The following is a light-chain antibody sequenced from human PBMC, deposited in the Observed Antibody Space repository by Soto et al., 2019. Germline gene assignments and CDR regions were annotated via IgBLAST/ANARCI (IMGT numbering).Light chain of an antibody. J-gene: IGKJ1*01. CDR1: QSVSSY. CDR3: QQYGSSPWT. V-gene: IGKV3-11*01. CDR2: DAS. Sequence: EIVLTQSPATLSLSPGERATLSCRASQSVSSYLAWYQQRPGQAPRLLIYDASNRAPGIPARFSGSGSGTDFTLTIASLQPEDFAVYYCQQYGSSPWTFGQGTKVDIK.